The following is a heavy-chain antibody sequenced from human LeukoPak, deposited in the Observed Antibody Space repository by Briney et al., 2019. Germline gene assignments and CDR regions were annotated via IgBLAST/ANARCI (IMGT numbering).Heavy chain of an antibody. V-gene: IGHV3-30-3*01. D-gene: IGHD2-21*02. Sequence: GGSLRLSCAASGFTFSYYAMHWVRQAPGRGLEWVAFISSDGSDKYYADSMKGRFTISRDNSKNTLYLQMTSLRGEDTAMYYCAREGTARDAFDIWGQGTMVTVSS. CDR3: AREGTARDAFDI. CDR1: GFTFSYYA. CDR2: ISSDGSDK. J-gene: IGHJ3*02.